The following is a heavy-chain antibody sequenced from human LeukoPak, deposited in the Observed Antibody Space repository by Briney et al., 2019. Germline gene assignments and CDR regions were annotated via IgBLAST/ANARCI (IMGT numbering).Heavy chain of an antibody. J-gene: IGHJ4*02. CDR1: GGSISSGDYY. Sequence: SETLSLTCTVSGGSISSGDYYWSWIRQPPGKGLEWIGYIYYSGSSFYNPSLKSRVTISVDTSKNHVSLNLSSVTAADTAVYYCARGNNPYYFDYWGQGTLVTVST. V-gene: IGHV4-30-4*08. CDR2: IYYSGSS. D-gene: IGHD2/OR15-2a*01. CDR3: ARGNNPYYFDY.